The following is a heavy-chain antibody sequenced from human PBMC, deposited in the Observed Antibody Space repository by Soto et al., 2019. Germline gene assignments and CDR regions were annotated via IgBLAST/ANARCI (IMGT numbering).Heavy chain of an antibody. Sequence: EVQLLESGGALVNPGGSLGPPVPAPGFTFSSYAMSWVRRAPGKGLGWVSSIGVSGSTYYVDSVKGRVTISRDNSKNTLYLQMNSLRAEDTAVYYCAKNYYFDRWGQGTLVTVSS. J-gene: IGHJ4*02. CDR3: AKNYYFDR. V-gene: IGHV3-23*01. CDR2: IGVSGST. CDR1: GFTFSSYA.